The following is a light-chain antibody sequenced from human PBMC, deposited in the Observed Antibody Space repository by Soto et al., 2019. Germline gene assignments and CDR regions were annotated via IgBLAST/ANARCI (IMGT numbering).Light chain of an antibody. CDR1: SSDVGSYNL. J-gene: IGLJ3*02. V-gene: IGLV2-14*02. CDR2: EGS. CDR3: SSYARRNTLL. Sequence: QSALTQPASVSGSPGQSITISCTGTSSDVGSYNLVSWYQQHPGKAPKLMIYEGSKRPSGVPDRFSGSKSGNSASLTVSGLQSDDEADYFCSSYARRNTLLFGGGTKLTVL.